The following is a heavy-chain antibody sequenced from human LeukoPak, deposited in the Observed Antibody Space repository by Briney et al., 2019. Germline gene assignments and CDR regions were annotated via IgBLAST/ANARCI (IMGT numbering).Heavy chain of an antibody. CDR3: ARDVSYYYDSSDYPDY. V-gene: IGHV3-30*04. Sequence: PGRSLRLSCAASGFTFSSYAMHWVRQAPGKGLEWVAVISYDGSNKYYADSVKGRFTISRDNSKNTLYLQMNSLRAEDTAVYYCARDVSYYYDSSDYPDYWGQGTLVTVSS. CDR1: GFTFSSYA. D-gene: IGHD3-22*01. J-gene: IGHJ4*02. CDR2: ISYDGSNK.